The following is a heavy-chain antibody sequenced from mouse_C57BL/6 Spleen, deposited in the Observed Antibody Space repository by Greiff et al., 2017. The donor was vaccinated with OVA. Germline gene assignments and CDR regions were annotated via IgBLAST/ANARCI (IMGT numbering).Heavy chain of an antibody. CDR2: IDPSDSYT. J-gene: IGHJ2*01. D-gene: IGHD1-1*01. CDR3: ARRTTVVGVDY. CDR1: GYTFTSYW. Sequence: QVQLKQPGAELVMPGASVKLSCKASGYTFTSYWMHWVKQRPGQGLEWIGEIDPSDSYTNYNQKFKGKSTLTVDKSSSTAYMQLSSLTSEDSAVYYCARRTTVVGVDYWGQGTTLTVSS. V-gene: IGHV1-69*01.